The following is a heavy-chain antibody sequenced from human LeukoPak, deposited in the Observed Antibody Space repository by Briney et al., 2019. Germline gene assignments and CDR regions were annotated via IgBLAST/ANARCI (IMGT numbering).Heavy chain of an antibody. V-gene: IGHV3-23*01. CDR2: INGGGGSK. J-gene: IGHJ4*02. CDR3: AVIAAAGTFPDY. D-gene: IGHD6-13*01. Sequence: GGSLRLSCAASGFTFSSYAMSWVRQAPGKGLEWVSGINGGGGSKYYADSVKGRFTISRDNSKNTLYLQMNSLRAEDTAVYYCAVIAAAGTFPDYWGQGTLVTVSS. CDR1: GFTFSSYA.